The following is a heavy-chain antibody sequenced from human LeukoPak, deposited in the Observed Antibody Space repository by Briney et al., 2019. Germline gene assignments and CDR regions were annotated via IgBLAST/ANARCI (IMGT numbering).Heavy chain of an antibody. CDR3: ARVPPYYGSPFDY. CDR2: INPSSGGT. V-gene: IGHV1-2*02. CDR1: GYTFTGYY. Sequence: ASVKVSCKASGYTFTGYYMHWVRQAPGQGLEWMGWINPSSGGTSYAQKFQGRVTMTRDTSISTAYMELSRLRSDDTAVYYCARVPPYYGSPFDYWGQGTLVTVSS. D-gene: IGHD3-10*01. J-gene: IGHJ4*02.